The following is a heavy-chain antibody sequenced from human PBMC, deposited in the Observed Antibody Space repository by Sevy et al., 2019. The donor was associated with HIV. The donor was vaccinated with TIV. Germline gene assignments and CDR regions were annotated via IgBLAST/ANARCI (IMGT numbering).Heavy chain of an antibody. CDR3: AKRVAGALAALDI. CDR1: GFTFRNYV. V-gene: IGHV3-23*01. D-gene: IGHD3-10*01. J-gene: IGHJ3*02. CDR2: ISDGGGTT. Sequence: GGSLRLSCAASGFTFRNYVMNWVRQPPGKGLEWVSVISDGGGTTYYADSVKGRFTISRDDSTSTQYLQMNSLRVEDTAVYFCAKRVAGALAALDIWGQGTMVTVSS.